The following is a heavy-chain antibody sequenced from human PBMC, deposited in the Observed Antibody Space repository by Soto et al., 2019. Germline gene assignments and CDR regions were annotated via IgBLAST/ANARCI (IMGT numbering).Heavy chain of an antibody. V-gene: IGHV4-34*01. D-gene: IGHD4-4*01. CDR3: ARGSGTGKGSTVTTYYYYYGMDV. Sequence: SETLSLTCAVYGGSFSGYYWSWIRQPPGKGLEWIGEINHSGSTNYNPSLKSRVTISVDTSKNQFSLKLSSVTAADTAVYYCARGSGTGKGSTVTTYYYYYGMDVWGQGTTVTVSS. J-gene: IGHJ6*02. CDR1: GGSFSGYY. CDR2: INHSGST.